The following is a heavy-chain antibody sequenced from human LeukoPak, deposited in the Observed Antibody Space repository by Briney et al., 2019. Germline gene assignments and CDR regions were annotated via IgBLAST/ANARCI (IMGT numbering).Heavy chain of an antibody. Sequence: ASVKVSCKASGYTFINYGITWVRRAPGQGLKWMGWSSPYNGKTNYAQKLQGRVTMTTDTSTNTAYMELRSLRSDDTAVYYCARGGIDIVTVPVSNWFDPWGQGTLVTVSS. J-gene: IGHJ5*02. CDR1: GYTFINYG. D-gene: IGHD2/OR15-2a*01. CDR3: ARGGIDIVTVPVSNWFDP. CDR2: SSPYNGKT. V-gene: IGHV1-18*01.